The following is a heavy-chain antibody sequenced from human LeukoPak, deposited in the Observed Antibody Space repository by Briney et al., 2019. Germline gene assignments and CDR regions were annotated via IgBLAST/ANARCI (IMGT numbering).Heavy chain of an antibody. J-gene: IGHJ2*01. CDR1: GFTLGDNY. V-gene: IGHV3-11*03. CDR2: ISSRGNYI. D-gene: IGHD1-1*01. CDR3: ARPRTAWSSHWYFEV. Sequence: AGGSLTLSWAPSGFTLGDNYMSWTRQAPERGPVWVSYISSRGNYILGADSVKGRYPLSRHNARNSLFLRMSSQRVQDAAVYYCARPRTAWSSHWYFEVWGRGTLVTVSS.